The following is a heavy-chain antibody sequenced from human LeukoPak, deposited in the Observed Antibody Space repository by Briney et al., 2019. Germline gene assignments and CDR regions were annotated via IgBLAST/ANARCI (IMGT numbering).Heavy chain of an antibody. CDR3: AAYYYDSSGYYYFDY. D-gene: IGHD3-22*01. J-gene: IGHJ4*02. Sequence: SETLSLTCTVSGGSISSYYWSWIRQPAGKGLEWIGRIYSTRSTNYNPSLKSRVTMSVDTSKNQFSLKLSSVTAADTAVYYCAAYYYDSSGYYYFDYWGQGTLVTVSS. V-gene: IGHV4-4*07. CDR1: GGSISSYY. CDR2: IYSTRST.